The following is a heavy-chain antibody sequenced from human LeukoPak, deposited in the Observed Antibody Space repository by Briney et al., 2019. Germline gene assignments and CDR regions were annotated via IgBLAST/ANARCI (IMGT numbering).Heavy chain of an antibody. D-gene: IGHD3-22*01. V-gene: IGHV4-34*01. J-gene: IGHJ4*02. CDR3: ARHGSNGYKGFDW. Sequence: KPSETLSLTCAVYGGSFSGYYWRWIRQPPGKGLEWIGEINHSGSTNYNPSLKSRVAMSVDTSKNQFSLKLSSVTAADTAVYYCARHGSNGYKGFDWWGQGTLVTVSS. CDR1: GGSFSGYY. CDR2: INHSGST.